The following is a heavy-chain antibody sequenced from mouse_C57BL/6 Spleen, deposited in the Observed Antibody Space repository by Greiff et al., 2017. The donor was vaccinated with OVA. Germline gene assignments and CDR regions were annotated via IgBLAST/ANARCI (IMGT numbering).Heavy chain of an antibody. V-gene: IGHV3-1*01. J-gene: IGHJ1*03. CDR3: ARGGTTVVADWYFDV. D-gene: IGHD1-1*01. CDR1: GYSITSCYD. Sequence: VQLQQSGPGMVKPSQSLSLTCTVTGYSITSCYDWHWIRHFPGNQLEWMGYISYSGSTNYNPSLKSRISITHDTSKNHFFLKLNSVTTEDTATYDSARGGTTVVADWYFDVWGTGTTVTVSS. CDR2: ISYSGST.